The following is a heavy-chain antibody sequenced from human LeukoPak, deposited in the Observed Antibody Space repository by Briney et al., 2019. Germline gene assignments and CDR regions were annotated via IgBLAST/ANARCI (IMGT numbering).Heavy chain of an antibody. V-gene: IGHV4-30-4*07. D-gene: IGHD3-10*01. CDR3: ARVRSLLWFGEFDAFDI. CDR1: GGSISSGGYS. J-gene: IGHJ3*02. CDR2: IYYSGST. Sequence: SETLSLTCAVSGGSISSGGYSWSWIRQPPGKGLEWIGYIYYSGSTYYNPSLKSRVTISVDTSKNQFSLKLSSVTAADTAVYYCARVRSLLWFGEFDAFDIWGQGTMVTVSS.